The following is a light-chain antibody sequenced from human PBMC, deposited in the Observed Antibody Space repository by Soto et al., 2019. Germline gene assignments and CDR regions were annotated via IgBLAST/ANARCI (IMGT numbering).Light chain of an antibody. Sequence: DIQLTQSPSFLSASVGDRVTITCRASQGLNSYFAWYQQKPGKAPKLLLYATSTLQSVFPSRFSGSGSGAEFTLTITSLQPEDIATYYCQHLNCYPVNFGGGTKVEIK. V-gene: IGKV1-9*01. CDR3: QHLNCYPVN. CDR1: QGLNSY. CDR2: ATS. J-gene: IGKJ4*01.